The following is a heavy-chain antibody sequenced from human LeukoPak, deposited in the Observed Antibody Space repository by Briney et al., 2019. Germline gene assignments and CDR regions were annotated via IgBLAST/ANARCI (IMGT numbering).Heavy chain of an antibody. V-gene: IGHV3-30*18. Sequence: AGGSLRLSCAASGFTFSSYGMHWVRQAPGKGLEWVAVISYDGSNKYYADSVKGRFTISRDNSKNTLYLQMNSLRAEDTAVYYCAKRGSAYLNLGNWFDPWGQGTLVTVSS. CDR3: AKRGSAYLNLGNWFDP. CDR2: ISYDGSNK. D-gene: IGHD2-21*01. J-gene: IGHJ5*02. CDR1: GFTFSSYG.